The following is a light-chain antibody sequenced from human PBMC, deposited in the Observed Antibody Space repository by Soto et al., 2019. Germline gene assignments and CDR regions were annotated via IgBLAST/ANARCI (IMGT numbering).Light chain of an antibody. V-gene: IGLV2-14*01. J-gene: IGLJ1*01. Sequence: QSALTQPASVSGSPGQSITISCTGTSSDIGAYNYVSWYQQHPGKAPTLIIYEVSDRPSGVSNRFSGSKSGNAASLTISGLLAEDEADYYCSSYTHTNTLVVFGSGTKLSVL. CDR1: SSDIGAYNY. CDR2: EVS. CDR3: SSYTHTNTLVV.